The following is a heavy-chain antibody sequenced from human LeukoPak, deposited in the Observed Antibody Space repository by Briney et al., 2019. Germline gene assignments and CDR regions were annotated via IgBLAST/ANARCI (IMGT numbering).Heavy chain of an antibody. V-gene: IGHV1-46*01. CDR1: GYTFTSYY. CDR3: ARDSLYGVVDY. J-gene: IGHJ4*02. D-gene: IGHD4-17*01. CDR2: INPSGGST. Sequence: ASVKVSCTASGYTFTSYYIHWVRQASGQGLEWMGIINPSGGSTSYAQKFQGRVTMTRDTSTSTVYMYLSSLRSEDTAVYYCARDSLYGVVDYWGQGTLVTVSS.